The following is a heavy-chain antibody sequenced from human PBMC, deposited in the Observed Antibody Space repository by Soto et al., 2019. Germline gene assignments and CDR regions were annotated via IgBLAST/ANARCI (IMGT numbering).Heavy chain of an antibody. CDR1: GYSFTSYW. Sequence: PGESLKISCKGSGYSFTSYWIGWVRQMAGKGLEWMGIIYPGDSDTRYSPSFQGQVTISADKSISTAYLQWSSLKASDTAMYYCARSKQDYGDQTAAFDIWGQGTMVTVSS. CDR3: ARSKQDYGDQTAAFDI. V-gene: IGHV5-51*01. D-gene: IGHD4-17*01. J-gene: IGHJ3*02. CDR2: IYPGDSDT.